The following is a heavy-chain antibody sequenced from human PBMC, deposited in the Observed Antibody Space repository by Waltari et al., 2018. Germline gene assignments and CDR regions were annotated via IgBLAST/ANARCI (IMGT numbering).Heavy chain of an antibody. D-gene: IGHD4-17*01. J-gene: IGHJ4*02. CDR1: GGSLSGYY. Sequence: QVQRQQWGAGLLKPSETLSLTCAVYGGSLSGYYWSWIRQPPGKGLEWIGEINHSGSTNYNPSLKSRVTISVDTSKNQFSLKLSSVTAADTAVYYCARGNYGDYDYWGQGTLVTVSS. V-gene: IGHV4-34*01. CDR3: ARGNYGDYDY. CDR2: INHSGST.